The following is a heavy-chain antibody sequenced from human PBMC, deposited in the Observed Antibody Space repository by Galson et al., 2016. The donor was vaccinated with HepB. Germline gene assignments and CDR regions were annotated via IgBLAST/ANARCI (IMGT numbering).Heavy chain of an antibody. Sequence: SETLSLTCTVSGGSVSSASHYWSWVRQPTGKGLEWIGYISDSESTNYNPSLKGRVTISLDRSKNQFSLRLNSVIAADTAVYYCAKDEVFYNGMDFWGQGTTVTVSS. J-gene: IGHJ6*02. CDR1: GGSVSSASHY. CDR2: ISDSEST. CDR3: AKDEVFYNGMDF. D-gene: IGHD2/OR15-2a*01. V-gene: IGHV4-61*01.